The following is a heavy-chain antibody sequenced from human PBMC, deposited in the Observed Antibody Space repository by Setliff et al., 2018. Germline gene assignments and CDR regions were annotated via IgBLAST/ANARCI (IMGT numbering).Heavy chain of an antibody. V-gene: IGHV4-38-2*02. D-gene: IGHD2-21*02. Sequence: SETLCLTCTVSGYSISSGYIWGWIRQPPGKGLEWVGNIGHTGSINYNPSLKSRLTISRDTSKNQVSLKLNSVTATDTAVYYCARDLGHGGDSDYWGQGILVTVSS. J-gene: IGHJ4*02. CDR1: GYSISSGYI. CDR3: ARDLGHGGDSDY. CDR2: IGHTGSI.